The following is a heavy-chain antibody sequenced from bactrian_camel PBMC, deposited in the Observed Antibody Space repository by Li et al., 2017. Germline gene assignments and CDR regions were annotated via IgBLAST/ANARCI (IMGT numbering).Heavy chain of an antibody. D-gene: IGHD1*01. Sequence: EVQLVESGGGLVQPGGSLRLSCAASGFIFSNYGMSWVRQAPGKGLEWVSGITATGNTYYADSVKGRSIISRDNAKNTLYLQMNSLKPEDTAAYTCAVTFGDDCTVIRWREFGMDHWGKGTQVTVS. J-gene: IGHJ7*01. CDR1: GFIFSNYG. CDR2: ITATGNT. V-gene: IGHV3S10*01.